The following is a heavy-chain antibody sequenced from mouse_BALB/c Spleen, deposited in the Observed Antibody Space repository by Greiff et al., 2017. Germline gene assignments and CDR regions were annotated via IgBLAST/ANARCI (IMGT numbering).Heavy chain of an antibody. Sequence: DVKLVESGPGLVKPSQSLSLTCSVTGYSITSGYYWNWLRQPPGTQLEWLGYISYDGSNDYNPSLNNRISITRDTSKNQLFLQVNSVTTEDTATDCGARDGDDDEKCAYGGQGTLVTVAA. V-gene: IGHV3-6*02. J-gene: IGHJ3*01. CDR2: ISYDGSN. CDR3: ARDGDDDEKCAY. D-gene: IGHD2-4*01. CDR1: GYSITSGYY.